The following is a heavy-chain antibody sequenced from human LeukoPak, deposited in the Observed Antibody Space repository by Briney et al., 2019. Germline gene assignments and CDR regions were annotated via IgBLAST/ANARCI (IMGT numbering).Heavy chain of an antibody. V-gene: IGHV3-9*01. Sequence: AGGSLRLSCAASGFPFNDYAMHWVRQAPGKGLEWVSGINWNGGDTGYADSVQGRFTISRDNAKISLYLQMNSLRAEDTAVYYCARGLPSIVGATAFDYWGQGTLVTVSS. J-gene: IGHJ4*02. CDR3: ARGLPSIVGATAFDY. CDR1: GFPFNDYA. D-gene: IGHD1-26*01. CDR2: INWNGGDT.